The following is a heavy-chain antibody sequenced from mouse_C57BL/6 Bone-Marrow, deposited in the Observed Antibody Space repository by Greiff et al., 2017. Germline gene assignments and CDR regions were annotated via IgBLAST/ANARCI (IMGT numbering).Heavy chain of an antibody. CDR1: GYSFTDYN. Sequence: EVQLQQSGPELVKPGASVKISCKASGYSFTDYNMNWVKQSNGKSLEWIGVINPNYGTTSYNQKFKGKATLTVDQSSSTAYMQLNSLTSEDSAVYYCAREIITTVVAPSRYFDVWGTGTTVTVSS. V-gene: IGHV1-39*01. J-gene: IGHJ1*03. CDR3: AREIITTVVAPSRYFDV. CDR2: INPNYGTT. D-gene: IGHD1-1*01.